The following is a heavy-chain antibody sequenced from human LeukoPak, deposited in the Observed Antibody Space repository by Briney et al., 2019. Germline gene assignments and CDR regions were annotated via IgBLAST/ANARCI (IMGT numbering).Heavy chain of an antibody. CDR3: ARARQQLDYYYYYGMDV. V-gene: IGHV4-39*07. Sequence: SETLSLTCTVSGGSISSSSYYWGWIRQPPGKGLEWIGSIYYSGSTYYNPSLKSRVTISVDTSKNQFSLKLSSVTAADTAVYYCARARQQLDYYYYYGMDVWGQGTTVTVSS. J-gene: IGHJ6*02. D-gene: IGHD6-13*01. CDR2: IYYSGST. CDR1: GGSISSSSYY.